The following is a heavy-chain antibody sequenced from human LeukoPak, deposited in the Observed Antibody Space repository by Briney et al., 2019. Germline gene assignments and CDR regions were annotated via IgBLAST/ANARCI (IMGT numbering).Heavy chain of an antibody. D-gene: IGHD2-15*01. J-gene: IGHJ5*02. V-gene: IGHV1-2*02. CDR2: INPDGGDT. Sequence: ASVKVSCKASGYIFTAYYLHWVRQAPGQGLEWMGWINPDGGDTKFAQKFQGRVSMTRDTSISTAYMELSRLRSDDTAIYYCARGPPEFCSGGSCYSGRNWFDPWGQGTLVTVSS. CDR3: ARGPPEFCSGGSCYSGRNWFDP. CDR1: GYIFTAYY.